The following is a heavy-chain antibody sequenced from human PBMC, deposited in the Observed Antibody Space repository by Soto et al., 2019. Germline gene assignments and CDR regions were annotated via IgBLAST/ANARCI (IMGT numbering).Heavy chain of an antibody. V-gene: IGHV1-69*01. Sequence: QVQLVQSGAEVRKPGSSVKVSCQASGGTFSRHAISWVRQAPGQGLEWMGGIIPMFGTANHAQKFQGRVTIIADESTSTAYMELSSLRSEETAIYYCARGWGYDSSDYYYAYWGQGTVVIVSS. D-gene: IGHD3-22*01. J-gene: IGHJ4*01. CDR3: ARGWGYDSSDYYYAY. CDR2: IIPMFGTA. CDR1: GGTFSRHA.